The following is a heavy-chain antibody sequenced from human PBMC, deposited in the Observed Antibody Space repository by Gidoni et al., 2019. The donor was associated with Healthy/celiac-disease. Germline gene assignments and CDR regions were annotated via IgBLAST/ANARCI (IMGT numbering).Heavy chain of an antibody. CDR3: ARAAPAPYSSGWYAESDY. Sequence: QVQLVQSGAEVKKPGASVKVSCKASGYTFTSSYMHWVRQAPGQGLEWMGIINPSGGSTSYAQKFQGRVTMTRDTSTSTVYMELSSLRSEDTAVYYCARAAPAPYSSGWYAESDYWGQGTLVTVSS. J-gene: IGHJ4*02. V-gene: IGHV1-46*03. CDR2: INPSGGST. D-gene: IGHD6-19*01. CDR1: GYTFTSSY.